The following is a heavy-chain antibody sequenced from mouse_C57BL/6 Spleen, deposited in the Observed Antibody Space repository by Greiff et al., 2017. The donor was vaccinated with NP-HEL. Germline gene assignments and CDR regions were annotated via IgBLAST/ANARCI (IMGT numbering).Heavy chain of an antibody. J-gene: IGHJ3*01. CDR1: GFNIKDYY. V-gene: IGHV14-2*01. CDR3: ARGYSNVAWLAY. Sequence: VQLKESGAELVKPGASVKLSCTASGFNIKDYYMHWVKQRTEQGLEWIGRIDPEDGETKYAPKFQGKATITADTSSNTAYLQLSSLTSEDTAVYYGARGYSNVAWLAYWGQGTLVTVSA. D-gene: IGHD2-5*01. CDR2: IDPEDGET.